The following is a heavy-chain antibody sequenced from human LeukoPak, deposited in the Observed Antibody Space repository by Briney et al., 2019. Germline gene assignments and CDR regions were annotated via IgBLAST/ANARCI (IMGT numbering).Heavy chain of an antibody. D-gene: IGHD2-2*01. Sequence: GGSLRLSCAASGFTFSNYAMSWVRQAPGKGLEWVSAISGAGYNTYYADSVKGRFTLSRDNSKNTLFLQMNSLRAEDTALYYCAKDLKEGFCSTTSCYGIDSWGQGTLVTVSS. CDR3: AKDLKEGFCSTTSCYGIDS. CDR1: GFTFSNYA. V-gene: IGHV3-23*01. CDR2: ISGAGYNT. J-gene: IGHJ4*02.